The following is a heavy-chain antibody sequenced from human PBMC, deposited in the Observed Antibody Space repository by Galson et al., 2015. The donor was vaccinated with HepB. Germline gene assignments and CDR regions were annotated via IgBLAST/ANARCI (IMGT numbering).Heavy chain of an antibody. Sequence: SLRLSCAASGSTFSSYGMHWVRQAPGKGLEWVAVIWYDGSKKYYADSVKGRFTISRDNSKNTLYLHMNSLRAEDTAVYYCARERDPSYYYDSSAYTYWGQGTLVTASS. CDR2: IWYDGSKK. J-gene: IGHJ4*02. CDR1: GSTFSSYG. V-gene: IGHV3-33*01. D-gene: IGHD3-22*01. CDR3: ARERDPSYYYDSSAYTY.